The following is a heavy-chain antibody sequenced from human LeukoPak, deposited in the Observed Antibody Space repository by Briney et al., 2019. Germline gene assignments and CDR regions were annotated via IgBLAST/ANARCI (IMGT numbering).Heavy chain of an antibody. V-gene: IGHV4-34*01. CDR1: GGSFSGYY. CDR3: ARPAYLGELGPAYFDY. J-gene: IGHJ4*02. CDR2: SNHSGST. Sequence: SETLSLTCAVYGGSFSGYYWSGIRRPPGKGLEWNGDSNHSGSTNYNPSLKSRVTISVDTSKNQFSLKLSSVTAADTAVYYCARPAYLGELGPAYFDYWGQGTLVTVSS. D-gene: IGHD3-10*01.